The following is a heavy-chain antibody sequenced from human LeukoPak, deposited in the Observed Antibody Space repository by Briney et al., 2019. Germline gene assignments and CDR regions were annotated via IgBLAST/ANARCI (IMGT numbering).Heavy chain of an antibody. J-gene: IGHJ5*02. D-gene: IGHD1-26*01. CDR1: GFTFSTYG. V-gene: IGHV3-33*01. CDR3: ARASGSYDH. Sequence: GRSLRLSCAASGFTFSTYGLHWVRQAPGKGLEWVAVIWNDGSIRYYADSVKGRFTISRDNSKNTLHLQMNSLRAEDTAVYYCARASGSYDHWGQGTLVTVSS. CDR2: IWNDGSIR.